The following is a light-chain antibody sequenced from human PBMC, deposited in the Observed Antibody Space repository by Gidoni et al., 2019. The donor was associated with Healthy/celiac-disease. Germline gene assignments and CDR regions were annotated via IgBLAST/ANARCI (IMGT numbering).Light chain of an antibody. V-gene: IGKV1-39*01. CDR2: AAS. J-gene: IGKJ4*01. CDR3: QQSYSTPPT. CDR1: QSISSY. Sequence: DIQMTQSPSSLTASVGDRVTITCRSSQSISSYINWYQQKTGKAPKFLIYAASSLQSGVQSRLIGSGYGTDFTHTISILQPEDFATYYYQQSYSTPPTFXGXTKVEIK.